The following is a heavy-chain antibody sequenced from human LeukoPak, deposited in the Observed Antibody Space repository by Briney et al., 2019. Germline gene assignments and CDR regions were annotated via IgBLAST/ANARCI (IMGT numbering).Heavy chain of an antibody. CDR3: ARGVGYNYGLYYQYGMDV. D-gene: IGHD5-18*01. CDR1: GYTFTSHV. V-gene: IGHV1-3*04. CDR2: IDTANGNT. Sequence: ASVKVSCKASGYTFTSHVIHWVRQAPGPRLDWMGWIDTANGNTQNSQNFQGRVTITRDTSASTAYMEPSSLRSGDTAVYYCARGVGYNYGLYYQYGMDVWGQGTTVTVSS. J-gene: IGHJ6*02.